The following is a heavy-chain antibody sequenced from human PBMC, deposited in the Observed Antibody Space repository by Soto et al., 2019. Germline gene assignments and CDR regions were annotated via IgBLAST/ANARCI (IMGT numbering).Heavy chain of an antibody. CDR2: ISGSGGST. J-gene: IGHJ3*02. Sequence: EGSLRLSCAASGFTFSSYAMSWVRQAPGKGREWVSAISGSGGSTYYADSVKGRFTMSRDNSKNTLYLQMNSRRAEDTAVYYCARTRHGAFDIWGQGTMVTVSS. CDR3: ARTRHGAFDI. V-gene: IGHV3-23*01. CDR1: GFTFSSYA. D-gene: IGHD6-6*01.